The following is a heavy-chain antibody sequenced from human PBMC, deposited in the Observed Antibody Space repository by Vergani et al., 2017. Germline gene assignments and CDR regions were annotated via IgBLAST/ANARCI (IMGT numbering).Heavy chain of an antibody. V-gene: IGHV3-30*03. D-gene: IGHD6-13*01. CDR3: AQAAAGRQGGMAY. J-gene: IGHJ4*02. CDR2: ISYDGSNK. Sequence: QVQLVESGGGVVQPGRSLRLSCAASGFTFSSYGMHWVRQAPGKGLEWVAVISYDGSNKYYADSVKGRFTIPRDNSKNTLSLQMNSLRAEDTAVYYCAQAAAGRQGGMAYWGQGTLVTVSS. CDR1: GFTFSSYG.